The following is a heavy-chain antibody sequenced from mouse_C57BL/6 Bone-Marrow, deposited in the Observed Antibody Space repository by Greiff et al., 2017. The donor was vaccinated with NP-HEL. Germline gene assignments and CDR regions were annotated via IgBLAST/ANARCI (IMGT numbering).Heavy chain of an antibody. Sequence: QVQLQQPGAELVKPGASVKLSCKASGYTFTSYWMHWVKQRPGQGLEWIGMIHPNSGSTNYNEKFKSKATLTVDKSSSTAYMQLSSLTSEDSAVYYCARGRALAWFAYWGQGTLVTVSA. V-gene: IGHV1-64*01. CDR1: GYTFTSYW. CDR3: ARGRALAWFAY. J-gene: IGHJ3*01. D-gene: IGHD3-1*01. CDR2: IHPNSGST.